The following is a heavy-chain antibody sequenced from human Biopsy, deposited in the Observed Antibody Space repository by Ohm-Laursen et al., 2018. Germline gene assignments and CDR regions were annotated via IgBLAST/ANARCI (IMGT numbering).Heavy chain of an antibody. Sequence: SETLSLTCSVSGGSINSGGHFWGWVRQSPGKGLEWIGYIYDNGDTYYNPSLMSLVSISADTSKNRVSLRLKSVTAADTAVYYCPRVRTFGGVIGGYYFDSWGQGILVTVSS. CDR1: GGSINSGGHF. J-gene: IGHJ4*02. V-gene: IGHV4-31*01. CDR3: PRVRTFGGVIGGYYFDS. D-gene: IGHD3-16*02. CDR2: IYDNGDT.